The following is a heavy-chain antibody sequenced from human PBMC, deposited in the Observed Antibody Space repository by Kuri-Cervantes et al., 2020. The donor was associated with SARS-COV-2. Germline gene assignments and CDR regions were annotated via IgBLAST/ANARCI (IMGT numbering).Heavy chain of an antibody. CDR2: ISFDGNNK. CDR1: GFTSRSCA. V-gene: IGHV3-30*04. J-gene: IGHJ6*03. D-gene: IGHD6-19*01. Sequence: GESLKISCAASGFTSRSCAMHWVRQAPGKGLEWVAVISFDGNNKFYADSVKGRFTISRDNSKNTLFLQMNSLRAEDTAVYYCARDLVVSSGWDYYMDVWGKGTTVTGSS. CDR3: ARDLVVSSGWDYYMDV.